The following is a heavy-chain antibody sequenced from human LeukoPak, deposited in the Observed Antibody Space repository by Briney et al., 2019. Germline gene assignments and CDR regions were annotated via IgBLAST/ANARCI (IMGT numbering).Heavy chain of an antibody. V-gene: IGHV4-31*03. CDR1: GGSISSGGYY. CDR2: IYYSGST. Sequence: SQTLSLTCTVSGGSISSGGYYWSWIRQHPGKGLEWIGYIYYSGSTNYNPSLKSRVTISADTSKNQFSLKLTSVTAADTAVYYCASLLRYFDGLAFDIWGQGTMVTVSS. CDR3: ASLLRYFDGLAFDI. D-gene: IGHD3-9*01. J-gene: IGHJ3*02.